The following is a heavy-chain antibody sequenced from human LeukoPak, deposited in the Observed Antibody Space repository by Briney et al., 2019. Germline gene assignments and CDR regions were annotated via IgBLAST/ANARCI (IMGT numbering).Heavy chain of an antibody. CDR1: GFTFSSFS. D-gene: IGHD3-22*01. CDR3: AREEHYDRSGWGAFPI. CDR2: ISSSSSYI. J-gene: IGHJ3*02. Sequence: GGSLRLSCAASGFTFSSFSMNWVRQAPGKGLEWVSSISSSSSYIYYADSVKGRFTISRDNAKNSLYLQMNSLRAEDTAVYYCAREEHYDRSGWGAFPIWGQGTMLTVSS. V-gene: IGHV3-21*01.